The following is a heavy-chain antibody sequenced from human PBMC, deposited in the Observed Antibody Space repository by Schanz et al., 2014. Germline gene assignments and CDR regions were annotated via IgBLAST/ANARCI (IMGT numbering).Heavy chain of an antibody. CDR2: IYSSGCT. V-gene: IGHV4-4*07. CDR3: ARHGRGLANYQLLYFDY. D-gene: IGHD2-2*01. CDR1: GGSISSYY. J-gene: IGHJ4*02. Sequence: QVPLQESGPGLVKPSETLSLTCSVSGGSISSYYWSWIRQPPGKGLECIGPIYSSGCTNYNPSPKSRVTMSVDASKNQFSHKLSSVTAADTAVYYCARHGRGLANYQLLYFDYWGQGTLVTVSS.